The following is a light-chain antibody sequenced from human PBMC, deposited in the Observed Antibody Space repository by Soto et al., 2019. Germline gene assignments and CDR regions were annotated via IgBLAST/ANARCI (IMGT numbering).Light chain of an antibody. CDR1: QSVLYISDNKNY. V-gene: IGKV4-1*01. CDR3: QQYYTTPLT. Sequence: DIVRTQSQDSLAVSLGERATINCKSSQSVLYISDNKNYLACYQQKPGQPPNVLIYWASTRESGVPDRFSGSGSGTDFTLTISGLQAEDVAVYYCQQYYTTPLTFGGGTKVDIK. CDR2: WAS. J-gene: IGKJ4*01.